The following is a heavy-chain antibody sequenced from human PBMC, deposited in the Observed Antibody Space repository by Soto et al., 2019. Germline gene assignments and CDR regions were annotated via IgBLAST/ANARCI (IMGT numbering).Heavy chain of an antibody. CDR1: GFTFSSYG. J-gene: IGHJ4*02. D-gene: IGHD3-10*01. Sequence: QVQLVESGGGVVQPGMSLRLSCAASGFTFSSYGMHWVRQAPGKGLEWVAVIWYDGTNKHYADSVQGRFTISRDNSQNILYLQKNSLRAEDTAVYYCARRVYGSGNNFYYWGQGTMGTVSS. CDR3: ARRVYGSGNNFYY. CDR2: IWYDGTNK. V-gene: IGHV3-33*01.